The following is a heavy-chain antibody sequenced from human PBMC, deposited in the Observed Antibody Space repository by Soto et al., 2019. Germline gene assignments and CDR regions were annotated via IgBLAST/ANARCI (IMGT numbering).Heavy chain of an antibody. V-gene: IGHV3-23*01. CDR3: AKVAPAPYCSGGSCYFGDWFDP. D-gene: IGHD2-15*01. Sequence: VQLLESGGGLVQPGGSLRLSCAASGFTFSSYAMSWVRQAPGKGLEWVSAISGSGGSTYYADSVKGRFTISRDNSKNTLYLQMNSLRAEDTAVYYCAKVAPAPYCSGGSCYFGDWFDPWGQGTLVTVSS. J-gene: IGHJ5*02. CDR1: GFTFSSYA. CDR2: ISGSGGST.